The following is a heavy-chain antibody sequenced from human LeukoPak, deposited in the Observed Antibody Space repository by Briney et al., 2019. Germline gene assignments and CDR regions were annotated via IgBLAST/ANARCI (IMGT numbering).Heavy chain of an antibody. J-gene: IGHJ4*02. V-gene: IGHV4-59*01. CDR2: IYYSGST. Sequence: SETLSLTCTVSGGSLSSYYWSWIRQPPGKGLEWIGYIYYSGSTNYNPSLKSRVTISVDTSKNQFSLKLSSVTAADTAVYYCASSKRGNYYDSSGYFDYWGQGTLVTVSS. D-gene: IGHD3-22*01. CDR3: ASSKRGNYYDSSGYFDY. CDR1: GGSLSSYY.